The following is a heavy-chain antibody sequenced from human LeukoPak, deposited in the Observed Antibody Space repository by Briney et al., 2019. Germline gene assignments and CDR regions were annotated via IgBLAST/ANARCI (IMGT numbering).Heavy chain of an antibody. J-gene: IGHJ4*02. D-gene: IGHD6-19*01. CDR1: GFTFSSYG. V-gene: IGHV3-33*06. CDR3: AKDQRWLPNYCFDY. CDR2: IWYDGSNK. Sequence: TGRSLRLSCAASGFTFSSYGMHWVRQAPGKGLEWVAVIWYDGSNKYYADSVKGRFTISRDNSKNTLYLQMNSLRAEDTAVYYCAKDQRWLPNYCFDYWGQGTLVTVSS.